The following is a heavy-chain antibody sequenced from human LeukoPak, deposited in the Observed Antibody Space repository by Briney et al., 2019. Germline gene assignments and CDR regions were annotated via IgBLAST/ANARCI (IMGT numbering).Heavy chain of an antibody. J-gene: IGHJ4*02. CDR3: ARDYDYTVDY. CDR1: GYIFTSYG. CDR2: INANNGHT. D-gene: IGHD4-11*01. Sequence: GASVQVSCKASGYIFTSYGITWVRQAPGQGLEWMGWINANNGHTNYAQNFRGRVTVTIDISTSTAYMELRSLRSDDTAVYYCARDYDYTVDYWGQGTLVTVSS. V-gene: IGHV1-18*01.